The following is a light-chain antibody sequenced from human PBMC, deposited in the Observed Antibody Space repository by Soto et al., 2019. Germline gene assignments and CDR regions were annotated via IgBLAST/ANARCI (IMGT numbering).Light chain of an antibody. CDR3: QQYHDWPPIT. Sequence: EIVMTQSPATLFVSPGERATLSCRASQTVSDDLAWYQQKPCQAPRLLIYGASTRATDIPARFSGGGSGTEFTLSISSLQSEDSAIYYCQQYHDWPPITVGPGTKVNI. V-gene: IGKV3-15*01. CDR2: GAS. J-gene: IGKJ3*01. CDR1: QTVSDD.